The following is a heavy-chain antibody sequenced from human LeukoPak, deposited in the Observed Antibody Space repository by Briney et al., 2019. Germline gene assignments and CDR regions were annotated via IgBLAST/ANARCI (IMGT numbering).Heavy chain of an antibody. CDR2: ISYDGSDK. V-gene: IGHV3-30*04. CDR1: GFTFSNYA. J-gene: IGHJ3*02. D-gene: IGHD3-10*01. Sequence: GGSLRLSCAASGFTFSNYAMHWVRQAPGKGLEWVAVISYDGSDKYYADSAKGRFTISRDSSKNTLYLQMNSLRAEDTAAYYCARDIGYYGSGENDAFDIWGQGTMVTVSS. CDR3: ARDIGYYGSGENDAFDI.